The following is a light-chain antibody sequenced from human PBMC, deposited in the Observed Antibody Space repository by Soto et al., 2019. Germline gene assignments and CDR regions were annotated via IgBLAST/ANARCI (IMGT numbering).Light chain of an antibody. CDR1: QSVKSL. Sequence: EIVLTQSPATLSLSPGERATLSCRASQSVKSLLGWYQQRPGQAPRLVIYDASYRATGIPARFSGSGWGTDFTLTISSLEPEDFAVYYCQQYGSSSTFGQGTRLENK. J-gene: IGKJ5*01. V-gene: IGKV3-11*01. CDR2: DAS. CDR3: QQYGSSST.